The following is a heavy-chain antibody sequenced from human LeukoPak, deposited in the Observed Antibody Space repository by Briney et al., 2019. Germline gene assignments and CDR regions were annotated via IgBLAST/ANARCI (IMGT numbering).Heavy chain of an antibody. J-gene: IGHJ4*02. CDR2: ISGSGGST. D-gene: IGHD5-12*01. V-gene: IGHV3-23*01. CDR1: GFTFSSYA. Sequence: GGSLRLSCAASGFTFSSYAMGWVRQAPGKGLEWVSAISGSGGSTYYADSVKGRFTISRDNSKNTLYLQMNSLRAEDTAVYYCAKAAGYSGYEKLDYWGQGTLVTVSS. CDR3: AKAAGYSGYEKLDY.